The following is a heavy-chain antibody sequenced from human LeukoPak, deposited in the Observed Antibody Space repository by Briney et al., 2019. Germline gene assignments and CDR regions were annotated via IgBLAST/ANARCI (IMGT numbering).Heavy chain of an antibody. V-gene: IGHV1-69*13. D-gene: IGHD4-23*01. CDR2: IIPIFGTA. CDR3: ARGHGNSLFDY. Sequence: AASVKVSCKASGGTFSSYAISWVRQAPGQGLEWMGGIIPIFGTANYAQKFQGRVTITADESTSTAYMELSSLRSEDTAMYYCARGHGNSLFDYWGQGTLVTVSS. J-gene: IGHJ4*02. CDR1: GGTFSSYA.